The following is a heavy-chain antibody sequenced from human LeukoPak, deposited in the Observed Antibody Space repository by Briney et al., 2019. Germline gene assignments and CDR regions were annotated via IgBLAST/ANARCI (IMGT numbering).Heavy chain of an antibody. CDR2: ISSSGGAI. J-gene: IGHJ4*02. CDR1: GFRFSDYY. D-gene: IGHD3-10*01. CDR3: ARLERYYYGSGAHFDY. V-gene: IGHV3-11*01. Sequence: GGSLRLSCAASGFRFSDYYMSWIRQAPGKGLEWVSYISSSGGAINYADSVKGRFTISRDNAKNLLHLQMSSLRADDTAVYYCARLERYYYGSGAHFDYWGQGTLVTVSS.